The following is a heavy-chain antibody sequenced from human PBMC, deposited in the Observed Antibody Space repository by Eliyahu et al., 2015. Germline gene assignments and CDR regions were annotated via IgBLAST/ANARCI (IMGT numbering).Heavy chain of an antibody. CDR3: ARAYQLLYRLGF. J-gene: IGHJ4*02. D-gene: IGHD2-2*01. Sequence: QVHLAQSGAEVKNAGASVTLSCETSGYNFKSYFIHWVRQAPGQGLEWLGTINPTSGSTYSAQIFQGRLTMTRDTSTSTVYLEVNNLRSDDTAVYYCARAYQLLYRLGFWGQGTLVTVSS. CDR2: INPTSGST. V-gene: IGHV1-46*02. CDR1: GYNFKSYF.